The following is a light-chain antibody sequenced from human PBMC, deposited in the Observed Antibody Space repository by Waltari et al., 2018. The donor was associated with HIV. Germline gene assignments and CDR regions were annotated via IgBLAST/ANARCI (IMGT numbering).Light chain of an antibody. V-gene: IGKV4-1*01. Sequence: DIVMPQSPDSLAVSLGERATINCKSSQSVLYSSNNKNYLAWYQQKPGQPPKLLVYWASTRESGVPDRFSGSGSGTDFTLTISSLQAEDLAVYYCQQYFSTPLTFGGGTKVEIK. CDR1: QSVLYSSNNKNY. CDR2: WAS. J-gene: IGKJ4*01. CDR3: QQYFSTPLT.